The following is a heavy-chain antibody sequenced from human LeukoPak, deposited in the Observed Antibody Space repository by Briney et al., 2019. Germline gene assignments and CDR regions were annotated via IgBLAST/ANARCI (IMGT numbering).Heavy chain of an antibody. J-gene: IGHJ4*02. D-gene: IGHD4-17*01. CDR2: INPNSGGT. CDR1: GNTFTGYY. V-gene: IGHV1-2*02. CDR3: ARSRNSHDYGDYYFDC. Sequence: ASVKVSCKASGNTFTGYYIHWVRQAPGQGLEWMGWINPNSGGTNYAQEFQGRVTMTRDTSISTAYMELRLRPDDTAVYYRARSRNSHDYGDYYFDCWGQGTLVTVSS.